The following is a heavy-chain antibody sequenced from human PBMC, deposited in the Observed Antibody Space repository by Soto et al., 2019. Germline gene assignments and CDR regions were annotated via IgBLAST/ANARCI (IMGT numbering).Heavy chain of an antibody. CDR3: ARGGGSSFFDY. Sequence: GASVKVSCKLSGDTFTRYYIHWVRQAPGQGLEWMGRINPNSGDTKYAQSFQGRVTMTRDTSINTAYMELSRLRSDDTAVYYCARGGGSSFFDYWGQGILFTVSS. D-gene: IGHD2-2*01. V-gene: IGHV1-2*06. CDR1: GDTFTRYY. CDR2: INPNSGDT. J-gene: IGHJ4*02.